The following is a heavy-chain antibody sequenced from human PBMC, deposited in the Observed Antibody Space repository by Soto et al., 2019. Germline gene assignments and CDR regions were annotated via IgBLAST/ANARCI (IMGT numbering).Heavy chain of an antibody. CDR2: IKQDGSEK. V-gene: IGHV3-7*05. CDR1: GFTFSSNW. Sequence: HPGGSLRLSCAASGFTFSSNWMSWVRQAPGKGLEWVANIKQDGSEKYYVDSVKGRFTISRDNAKNSLHLRMNSLRAEDTAVYYCARARSPFRNYFDYWGQGTLVTVSS. J-gene: IGHJ4*02. CDR3: ARARSPFRNYFDY.